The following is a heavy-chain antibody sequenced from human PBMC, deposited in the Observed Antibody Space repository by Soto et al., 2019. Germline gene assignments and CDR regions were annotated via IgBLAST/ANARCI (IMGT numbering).Heavy chain of an antibody. CDR3: ARDHPPGGIRGHWYFDL. J-gene: IGHJ2*01. Sequence: EVQLLESGGGLVQPGGSLRLSCAASGFTFDNYAMSWVRQAPGKGLEWVSAIIGSGGTTYADSVKGRFTISRENSKNTMFLQMNRLRAEDTAVYYCARDHPPGGIRGHWYFDLWGRGTLVTVSS. D-gene: IGHD3-10*01. V-gene: IGHV3-23*01. CDR1: GFTFDNYA. CDR2: IIGSGGTT.